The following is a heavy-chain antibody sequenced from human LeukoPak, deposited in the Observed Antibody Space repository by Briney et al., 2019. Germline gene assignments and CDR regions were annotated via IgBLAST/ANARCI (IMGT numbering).Heavy chain of an antibody. D-gene: IGHD5-18*01. V-gene: IGHV4-4*02. Sequence: PSETLSLTCAVSGGSISSSNWWSWVRQPPGKGLEWIGEIYHSGSTNYNPSLKSRVTISVDKSKNQFSLKLSSVTAADTAVYYRARVKEERWIQLMDYWGQGTLVTVSS. CDR1: GGSISSSNW. CDR3: ARVKEERWIQLMDY. CDR2: IYHSGST. J-gene: IGHJ4*02.